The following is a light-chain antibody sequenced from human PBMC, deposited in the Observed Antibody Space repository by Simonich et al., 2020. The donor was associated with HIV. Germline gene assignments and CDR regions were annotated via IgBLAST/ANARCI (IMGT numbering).Light chain of an antibody. CDR2: WAS. CDR3: QQSYSTPYT. J-gene: IGKJ2*01. Sequence: DIVMTQSPDSLAVSLGERATINCKFSQNVLSSSNNKNYLAWYQQKPGQPPKLLIYWASTRESGVPDRFSGSGSGTDFTLTISSLQAEDVAVYYCQQSYSTPYTFGQGTKLEIK. CDR1: QNVLSSSNNKNY. V-gene: IGKV4-1*01.